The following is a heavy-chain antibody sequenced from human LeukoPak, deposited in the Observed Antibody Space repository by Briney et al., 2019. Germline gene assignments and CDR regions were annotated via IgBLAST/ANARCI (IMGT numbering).Heavy chain of an antibody. CDR2: INPDESVK. D-gene: IGHD6-19*01. J-gene: IGHJ5*02. V-gene: IGHV3-7*01. CDR1: GFTFSSYW. Sequence: GGSLRLSCAASGFTFSSYWMSWVRQAPGKGLEWVANINPDESVKNYVDSVKGRFTISRDNAKNSLYVQMDSLTVEDTAVYYCARVRGCEGSGLIYFDPWSQGTLVTVSS. CDR3: ARVRGCEGSGLIYFDP.